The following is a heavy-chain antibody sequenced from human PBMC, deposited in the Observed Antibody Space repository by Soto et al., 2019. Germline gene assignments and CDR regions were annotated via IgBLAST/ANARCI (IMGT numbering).Heavy chain of an antibody. V-gene: IGHV4-39*01. Sequence: PSETLSLTCTVSGGSISSRNYFWAWVRQPPGKGLEWIGNIFYTGDTYYHSSFRGRLTISVDTSTNQFSLKLSSLTAADTAIYYCASLQFPGNFDFWGPGALVTVSS. CDR1: GGSISSRNYF. CDR2: IFYTGDT. J-gene: IGHJ4*02. CDR3: ASLQFPGNFDF. D-gene: IGHD6-13*01.